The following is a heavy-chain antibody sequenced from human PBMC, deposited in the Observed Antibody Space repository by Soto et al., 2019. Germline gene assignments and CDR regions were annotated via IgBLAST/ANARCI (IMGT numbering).Heavy chain of an antibody. D-gene: IGHD3-3*01. CDR3: ATTTVSHYDFWSGPYYYGMDV. J-gene: IGHJ6*02. Sequence: PSETLSLTCTVSGGSISSSSYYWGWIRQPPGKGLEWIGSIYYSGSTYYNPSLKSRVTISVDTSKNQFSLKLSSVTAADTAVYYCATTTVSHYDFWSGPYYYGMDVWGQGTTVTVS. CDR2: IYYSGST. CDR1: GGSISSSSYY. V-gene: IGHV4-39*01.